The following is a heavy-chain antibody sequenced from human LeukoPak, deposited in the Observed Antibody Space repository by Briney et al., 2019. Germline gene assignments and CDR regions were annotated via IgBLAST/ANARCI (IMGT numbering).Heavy chain of an antibody. CDR2: IRYDGSDK. Sequence: GGSLRLSCATSGFIFSSYGMHWVRQAPGKGLEWVAYIRYDGSDKHYGDSVKGRFTISRDDSKNTLYLQMSSLRAEDTAAYYCAKDWDYNFWSNYDHWGQGILVTVSS. J-gene: IGHJ4*02. V-gene: IGHV3-30*02. CDR1: GFIFSSYG. CDR3: AKDWDYNFWSNYDH. D-gene: IGHD3-3*01.